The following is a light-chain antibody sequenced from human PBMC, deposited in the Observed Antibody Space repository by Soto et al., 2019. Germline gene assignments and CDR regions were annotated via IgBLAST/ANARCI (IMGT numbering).Light chain of an antibody. CDR2: SNN. CDR1: SSNIGSNS. J-gene: IGLJ1*01. Sequence: QSVLTQPPSASATHGQRVTISCSGSSSNIGSNSVNWYQQVPGTAPRLLIYSNNQRPSGVPDRLSGSKSGTSASLAIGGLQSEDEADYYCALWDDSLNAYVFGGGTKLTVL. V-gene: IGLV1-44*01. CDR3: ALWDDSLNAYV.